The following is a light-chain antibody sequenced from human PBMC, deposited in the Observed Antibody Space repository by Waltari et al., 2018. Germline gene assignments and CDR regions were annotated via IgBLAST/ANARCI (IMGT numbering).Light chain of an antibody. J-gene: IGLJ3*02. Sequence: QSALTQPASVSGSPGQSITISCTGTSSDVGGYNYVSWYQQHPGKAPKLMIYEVSNRPSGLPNRCSGSKSRTTAALTISGLQAEDEADYYCSSYTTSSTVVFGGGTKLTVL. V-gene: IGLV2-14*01. CDR3: SSYTTSSTVV. CDR2: EVS. CDR1: SSDVGGYNY.